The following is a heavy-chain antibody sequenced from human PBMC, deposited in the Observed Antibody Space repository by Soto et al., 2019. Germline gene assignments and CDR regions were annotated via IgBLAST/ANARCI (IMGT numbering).Heavy chain of an antibody. CDR3: ARRGYGSRWPNVYMDV. D-gene: IGHD6-13*01. CDR2: ISNNGAHT. J-gene: IGHJ6*03. CDR1: GFTVSSSY. Sequence: GGSLRLSCAASGFTVSSSYMSWVRQAPGKGLEWVSGISNNGAHTDYAKSVKGRFTISRDNSENTLYLQMGSLRAEDMALYYCARRGYGSRWPNVYMDVWGKGTTVTVSS. V-gene: IGHV3-64*01.